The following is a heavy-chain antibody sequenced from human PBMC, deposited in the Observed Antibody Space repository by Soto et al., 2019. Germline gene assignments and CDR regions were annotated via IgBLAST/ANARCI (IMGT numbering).Heavy chain of an antibody. D-gene: IGHD2-15*01. CDR1: GFTFSSYA. J-gene: IGHJ2*01. V-gene: IGHV3-23*01. CDR3: AKDVGYCSGGSCNPGWYFDL. Sequence: GGSLRLSCAASGFTFSSYAMSWVRQAPGKGLEWVSAISGSGGSTYYADSVKGRFTISRDNSKNTLYLQMNSLRAEDTAVYYCAKDVGYCSGGSCNPGWYFDLWGRGTLVTVSS. CDR2: ISGSGGST.